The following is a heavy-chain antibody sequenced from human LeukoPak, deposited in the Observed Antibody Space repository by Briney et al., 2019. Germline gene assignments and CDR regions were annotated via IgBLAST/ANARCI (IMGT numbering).Heavy chain of an antibody. CDR1: GGSISSGDYY. V-gene: IGHV4-30-4*01. Sequence: PSQTLSLTCTVSGGSISSGDYYWSWIRQPPGKGLEWIGYIYYSGGTYYTPSLRGRVTISVDTSKNQFSLNLSSVTAADTAVYYCARGYSLDYWGQGTLVTVSS. CDR2: IYYSGGT. J-gene: IGHJ4*02. D-gene: IGHD5-18*01. CDR3: ARGYSLDY.